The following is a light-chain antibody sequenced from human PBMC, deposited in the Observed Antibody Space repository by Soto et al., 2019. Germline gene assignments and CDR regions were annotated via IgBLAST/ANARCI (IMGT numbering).Light chain of an antibody. J-gene: IGKJ3*01. V-gene: IGKV3-20*01. CDR1: QSVSRNY. Sequence: EIVLTQSPGTLSLSPGERATLSCRASQSVSRNYLAWYQQKPGQAPRLLIYGASSRATGIPDKFSDSGSGRDFNLNVSILEPEDFAVYYCNHYGSSPTYTFCTWTKVDIK. CDR2: GAS. CDR3: NHYGSSPTYT.